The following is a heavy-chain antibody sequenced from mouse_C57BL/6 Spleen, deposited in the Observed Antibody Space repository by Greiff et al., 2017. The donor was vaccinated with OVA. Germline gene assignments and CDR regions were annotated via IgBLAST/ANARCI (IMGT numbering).Heavy chain of an antibody. J-gene: IGHJ3*01. Sequence: VQLQQSGAELVRPGASVTLSCKASGYTFTDYDMHWVKQTPVHGLEWIGAIDPETGGTAYNQKFKGKAILTADKSSSTAYMELRSLTSEDSAVSYGTRGAWWADWGQGTLVTVSA. CDR2: IDPETGGT. CDR1: GYTFTDYD. CDR3: TRGAWWAD. V-gene: IGHV1-15*01.